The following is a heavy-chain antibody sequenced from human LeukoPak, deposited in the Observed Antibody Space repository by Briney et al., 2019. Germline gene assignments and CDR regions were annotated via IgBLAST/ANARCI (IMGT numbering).Heavy chain of an antibody. CDR2: ISYDGSNK. CDR3: AREKLGCFAY. Sequence: GGSLRLSCAASGFTFSSYGMHWVRQAPGKGLEWVAVISYDGSNKYYADSVKGRFTISRDNSKNTLYLQMNSLRAEDTAVYYCAREKLGCFAYWGQGTLVTVSS. CDR1: GFTFSSYG. J-gene: IGHJ4*02. D-gene: IGHD7-27*01. V-gene: IGHV3-30*03.